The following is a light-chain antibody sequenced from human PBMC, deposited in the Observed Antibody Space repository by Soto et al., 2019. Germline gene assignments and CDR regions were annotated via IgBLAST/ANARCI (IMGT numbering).Light chain of an antibody. CDR3: AAWDDSLNGPGYV. CDR1: SSNIGSNT. Sequence: QSVLTQPPSAPGTPGQRVTISCSGSSSNIGSNTVNWYQQLPGTAPKLLIYSNNQRPSGVPDRFSGSKSGTSASLAISGLQSEDEADYYCAAWDDSLNGPGYVFGTGTKVTVL. CDR2: SNN. V-gene: IGLV1-44*01. J-gene: IGLJ1*01.